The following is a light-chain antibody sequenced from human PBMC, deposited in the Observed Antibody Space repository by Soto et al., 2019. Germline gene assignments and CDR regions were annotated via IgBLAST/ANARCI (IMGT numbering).Light chain of an antibody. CDR3: QQRTNWPWT. CDR2: DAS. J-gene: IGKJ1*01. CDR1: QSVSSY. Sequence: EIVLTQSPATLSLSPGERATLSCRASQSVSSYLAWYQQKPGQAPRILIYDASNRATGIPARFSGSGSGTDFTLTISYLEPEDFAVYYCQQRTNWPWTFGQGTKVEIK. V-gene: IGKV3-11*01.